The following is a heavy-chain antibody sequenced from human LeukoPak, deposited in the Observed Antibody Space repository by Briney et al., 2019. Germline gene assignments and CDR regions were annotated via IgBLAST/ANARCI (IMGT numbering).Heavy chain of an antibody. D-gene: IGHD1-26*01. CDR2: IYYSGTT. CDR1: GGSISSYY. CDR3: ARSGATTSPSPHFDY. V-gene: IGHV4-59*01. Sequence: SETLSLTCTVSGGSISSYYWSWIRQPPGKGLEWIGYIYYSGTTNYNPSLKSRVTISVDTSKNQSSLKLSSVTAADTAVYYCARSGATTSPSPHFDYWGQGTLVTVSS. J-gene: IGHJ4*02.